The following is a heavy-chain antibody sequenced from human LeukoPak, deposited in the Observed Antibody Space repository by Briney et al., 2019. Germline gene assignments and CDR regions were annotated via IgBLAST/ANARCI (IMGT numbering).Heavy chain of an antibody. CDR2: INPNSGGT. CDR1: GYTFTGYY. CDR3: ARPYCSSTSCYGWFDP. D-gene: IGHD2-2*01. V-gene: IGHV1-2*02. J-gene: IGHJ5*02. Sequence: VGSVKVSCKASGYTFTGYYMHWVRQAPGQGLEWMGWINPNSGGTNYAQKFQGRVTMTRDTPISTAYMELSRLRSDDTAVYYCARPYCSSTSCYGWFDPWGQGTLVTVSS.